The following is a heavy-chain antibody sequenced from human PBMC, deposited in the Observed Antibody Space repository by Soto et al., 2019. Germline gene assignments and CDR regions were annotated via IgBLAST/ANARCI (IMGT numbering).Heavy chain of an antibody. J-gene: IGHJ6*02. CDR1: GYTFTSYG. Sequence: QVQLVQSGAEVKKPGASVKVSCKASGYTFTSYGISWVRQAPGQGLEWMGWISAYNGNTNYAQKLQGRVTMTTDTSTSTAYMELRSLRYDDTAVYYCARDRADIVVVPAAMPYYYYGMDVWGQGTTVTVSS. V-gene: IGHV1-18*01. CDR2: ISAYNGNT. D-gene: IGHD2-2*01. CDR3: ARDRADIVVVPAAMPYYYYGMDV.